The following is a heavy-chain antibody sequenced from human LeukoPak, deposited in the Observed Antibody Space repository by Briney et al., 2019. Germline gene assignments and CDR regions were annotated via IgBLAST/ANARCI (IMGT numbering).Heavy chain of an antibody. CDR1: GFTFSSYW. Sequence: PGGSLRLSCAASGFTFSSYWMHWVRQAPGRGLVWVSRINSGGSTTRYADSVKGRFAISRDNAKNTLYLQMSSLSADDTAVYYCAANSGYYGHWGQGTLVTVSS. J-gene: IGHJ4*02. CDR3: AANSGYYGH. D-gene: IGHD3-22*01. V-gene: IGHV3-74*01. CDR2: INSGGSTT.